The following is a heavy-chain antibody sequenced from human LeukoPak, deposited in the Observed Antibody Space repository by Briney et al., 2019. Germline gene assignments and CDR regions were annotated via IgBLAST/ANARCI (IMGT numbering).Heavy chain of an antibody. CDR3: ARGVSD. CDR2: ISGNGINT. J-gene: IGHJ4*02. V-gene: IGHV3-23*01. Sequence: GGSLRLSYATSGFTFNIYAMNWVRQAPGKGLEWVSIISGNGINTYYADSVKGRFTISRDDSKNTLYLQMNCLRVDDTAIYYCARGVSDWGQGTLVTVAS. CDR1: GFTFNIYA.